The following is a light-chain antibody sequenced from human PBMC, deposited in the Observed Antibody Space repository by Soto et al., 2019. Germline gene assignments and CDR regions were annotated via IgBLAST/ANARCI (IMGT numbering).Light chain of an antibody. J-gene: IGKJ5*01. V-gene: IGKV1-39*01. CDR2: AAS. Sequence: DIQMTHSPSSLSASVGDRVTITCRASQSISTYLYWYQQKPGKAPKLLIYAASSLQSGVPSRFSGSGSGTDFTLTISSLQPEDFATYHCQQSYSIPITFGQGTRLEI. CDR1: QSISTY. CDR3: QQSYSIPIT.